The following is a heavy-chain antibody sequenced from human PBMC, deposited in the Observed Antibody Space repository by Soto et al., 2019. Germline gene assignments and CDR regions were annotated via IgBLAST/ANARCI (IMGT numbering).Heavy chain of an antibody. Sequence: QLLQSGGGLVQPGGSVTLSCAASGFSLRSYAVAWVRQAPGKGLEWVSVISGTAESIYYADSVRGRFTISRDISRGAVFLRMNFLTAADTAFYYCAKLPIIRGNALDLWGQGTMVTVSS. D-gene: IGHD3-10*01. CDR1: GFSLRSYA. J-gene: IGHJ3*01. CDR2: ISGTAESI. V-gene: IGHV3-23*01. CDR3: AKLPIIRGNALDL.